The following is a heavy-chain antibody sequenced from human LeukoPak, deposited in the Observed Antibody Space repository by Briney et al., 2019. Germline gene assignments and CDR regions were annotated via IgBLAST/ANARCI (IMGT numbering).Heavy chain of an antibody. D-gene: IGHD2-2*01. V-gene: IGHV1-69*05. Sequence: SVKVSCKASGGTFSSYAISWVRQAPGQGLEWMGGIIPIFGTANYAQKFQGRVTITTDESTSTAYMELSSLRSEDTAVYYCARARERYCSSTSCHARLEVVPNWFDPWGQGTLVTVSS. CDR3: ARARERYCSSTSCHARLEVVPNWFDP. J-gene: IGHJ5*02. CDR2: IIPIFGTA. CDR1: GGTFSSYA.